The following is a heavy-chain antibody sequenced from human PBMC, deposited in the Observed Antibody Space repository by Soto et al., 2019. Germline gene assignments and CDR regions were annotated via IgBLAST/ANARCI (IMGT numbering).Heavy chain of an antibody. J-gene: IGHJ4*02. D-gene: IGHD2-15*01. V-gene: IGHV1-69*06. CDR3: ARVNGGTFEGWFDY. CDR2: FIPMFDTA. Sequence: GASVKVSCKASGGTFSTFGVSWVRQAPGQGLEWMGGFIPMFDTAHYPPKFQGRLTITADKSTGTVYMELASLTSQDTAVYYCARVNGGTFEGWFDYWGQVTPVTVSS. CDR1: GGTFSTFG.